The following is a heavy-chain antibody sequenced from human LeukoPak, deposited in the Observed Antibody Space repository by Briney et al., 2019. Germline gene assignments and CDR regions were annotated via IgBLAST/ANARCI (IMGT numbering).Heavy chain of an antibody. D-gene: IGHD3-16*01. CDR1: GGTFSSYA. CDR2: MNPNSGNT. Sequence: ASVKVSCKASGGTFSSYAINWVRQATGQGLEWMGWMNPNSGNTGYAQKFQGRVTMTRNTSISTAYMGLSSLRSEDTAVYYCARGPSYVVTFGGVINWFDPWGQGTLVTVSS. CDR3: ARGPSYVVTFGGVINWFDP. V-gene: IGHV1-8*02. J-gene: IGHJ5*02.